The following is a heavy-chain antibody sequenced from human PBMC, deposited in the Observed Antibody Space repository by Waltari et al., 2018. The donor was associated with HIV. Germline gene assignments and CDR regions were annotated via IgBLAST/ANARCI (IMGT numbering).Heavy chain of an antibody. Sequence: QVQLVQSGAEVKKPGASVKVSCKASGYTVPDYYVHWVRQAPGQRLEWMGCINPKSGGRKFEQKFQGRVTMTWDTSITTAYMELHRLRSDDTAVYYCARRSWDLWGQGTLLTVSS. CDR2: INPKSGGR. CDR1: GYTVPDYY. V-gene: IGHV1-2*02. J-gene: IGHJ5*02. CDR3: ARRSWDL.